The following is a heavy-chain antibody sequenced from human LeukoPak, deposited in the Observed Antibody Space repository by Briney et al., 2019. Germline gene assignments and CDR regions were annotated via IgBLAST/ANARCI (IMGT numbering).Heavy chain of an antibody. J-gene: IGHJ4*02. CDR1: GFTFSSYA. CDR3: AKKRQQPNGFLDY. Sequence: PGGSLRLSCAASGFTFSSYAMSWVRQAPGKGLEWVSAISGSGGSTYYADSVKGRFTISRDDSKNTLYLQMNSLRAEDTAVYYCAKKRQQPNGFLDYWGQGTLVTVSS. CDR2: ISGSGGST. V-gene: IGHV3-23*01. D-gene: IGHD6-13*01.